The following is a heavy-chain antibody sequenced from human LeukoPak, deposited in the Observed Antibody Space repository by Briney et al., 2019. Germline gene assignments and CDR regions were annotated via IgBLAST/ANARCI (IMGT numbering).Heavy chain of an antibody. Sequence: GGSLRLSCAASGFIVSNNYMNWVRQAPGKGLEWVSIIYSGGATYYADSVKGRFTISRDNSKNTLYLQMNSLRADDTAVYYCARGCYYERSGYCPFDYWGLGTLVTVSS. J-gene: IGHJ4*02. CDR1: GFIVSNNY. CDR2: IYSGGAT. V-gene: IGHV3-53*01. D-gene: IGHD3-22*01. CDR3: ARGCYYERSGYCPFDY.